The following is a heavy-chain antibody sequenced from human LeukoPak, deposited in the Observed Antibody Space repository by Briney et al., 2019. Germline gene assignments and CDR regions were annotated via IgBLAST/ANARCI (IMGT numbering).Heavy chain of an antibody. CDR1: GGSSSSYY. CDR2: IYYSGST. Sequence: PSETLSLTCTVSGGSSSSYYWSWIRQPPGKGLEWIGYIYYSGSTNYNPSLKSRVTISVDTSKNQFSLKLSSVTAADTAVYYCARDAIKNWFDPWGQGTLVTVSS. J-gene: IGHJ5*02. V-gene: IGHV4-59*01. CDR3: ARDAIKNWFDP.